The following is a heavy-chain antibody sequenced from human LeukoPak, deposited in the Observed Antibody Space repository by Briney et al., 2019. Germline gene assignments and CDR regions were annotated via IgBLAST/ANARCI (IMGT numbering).Heavy chain of an antibody. CDR2: ISSNGGST. J-gene: IGHJ3*02. CDR1: GFTFSSYA. CDR3: ASGQTAADI. D-gene: IGHD6-25*01. V-gene: IGHV3-64*01. Sequence: AGGSLRLSCAASGFTFSSYAMHWVRQAPGKGLEYVSAISSNGGSTYYANSVKGRFTISRDNSKNTLYLQMGSLRAEDMAVYYCASGQTAADIWGQGTMVTVSS.